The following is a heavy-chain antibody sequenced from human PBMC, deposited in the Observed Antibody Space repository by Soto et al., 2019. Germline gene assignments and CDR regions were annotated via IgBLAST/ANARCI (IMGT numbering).Heavy chain of an antibody. CDR2: ISGTTDRT. CDR3: EGSWT. D-gene: IGHD5-12*01. CDR1: GFTIRNYA. J-gene: IGHJ1*01. Sequence: EVQVLESGGGLVQPGGSLRLSCAASGFTIRNYAMSWVRQAPGKVLEWVAGISGTTDRTYYRDSVEGRFTIFKDTSKNTLYLEMNSLRAEDTALYRCEGSWTWGQGTLVTVSS. V-gene: IGHV3-23*02.